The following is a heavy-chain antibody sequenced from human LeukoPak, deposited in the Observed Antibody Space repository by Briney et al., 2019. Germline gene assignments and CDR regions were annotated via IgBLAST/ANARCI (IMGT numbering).Heavy chain of an antibody. CDR2: IIPIFGTA. V-gene: IGHV1-69*06. Sequence: SVKVSCKASGGTFSSYVINWVRQAPGQGLEWMGGIIPIFGTANYAQKFQGRVTITADKSTSTAYMESSSLRSEDTAVYYCAMGVGAPEDLAVAADFDYWGQGTLVTVSS. CDR3: AMGVGAPEDLAVAADFDY. D-gene: IGHD6-19*01. CDR1: GGTFSSYV. J-gene: IGHJ4*02.